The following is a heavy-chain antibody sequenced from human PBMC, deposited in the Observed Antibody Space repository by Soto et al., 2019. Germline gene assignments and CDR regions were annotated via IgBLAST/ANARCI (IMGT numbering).Heavy chain of an antibody. CDR1: GFSLSTRGVG. Sequence: QITLKESGPTLVKPTQTLTLACTFSGFSLSTRGVGVGWIRQPPGKALEWLALIYWDDDKRSSPSLKSRLTITNDTPKNQVVLTMTNMDPVDTATYYCAYRGVVAGEDWFDPWGQGTLVTVSS. J-gene: IGHJ5*02. V-gene: IGHV2-5*02. D-gene: IGHD6-19*01. CDR3: AYRGVVAGEDWFDP. CDR2: IYWDDDK.